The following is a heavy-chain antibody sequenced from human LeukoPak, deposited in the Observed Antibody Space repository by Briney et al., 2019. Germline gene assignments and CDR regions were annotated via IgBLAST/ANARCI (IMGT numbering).Heavy chain of an antibody. CDR1: GFTFDDYG. CDR3: ARDGGYDILTGYRSHYYYYYGMDV. Sequence: PGGSLRLSCAASGFTFDDYGMSWVRQAPGKGLEWVSGINWNGGSTGYADSVKGRFTISRDNAKNSLYLQMNSLRAEDTALYYCARDGGYDILTGYRSHYYYYYGMDVWGQGATVTVSS. J-gene: IGHJ6*02. V-gene: IGHV3-20*04. CDR2: INWNGGST. D-gene: IGHD3-9*01.